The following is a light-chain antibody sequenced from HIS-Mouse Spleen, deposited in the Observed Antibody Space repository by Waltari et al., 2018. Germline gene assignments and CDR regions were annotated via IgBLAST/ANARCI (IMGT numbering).Light chain of an antibody. CDR3: QAWDSSTVV. CDR1: KLGEKY. J-gene: IGLJ2*01. Sequence: SYELTQPPSVSVSPGQTASITCSGDKLGEKYAWWYQPKQGQSPVLVIFQDSKRPSGIPERFSGSNSGNTATLTISGTQAMDEADYYCQAWDSSTVVFGGGTKLTVL. V-gene: IGLV3-1*01. CDR2: QDS.